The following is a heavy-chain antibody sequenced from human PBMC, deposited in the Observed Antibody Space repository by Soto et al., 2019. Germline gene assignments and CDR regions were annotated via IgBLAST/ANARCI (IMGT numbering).Heavy chain of an antibody. V-gene: IGHV4-31*03. CDR3: AREDSSGIHSIGGMDV. Sequence: SETLSLTCTVSGGSISSGGYYWSWIRQHPGKGLEWIGYIYYSGSTYYNPSLKSRVTISVDTSKNQFSLKLSSVTAADTAVYYCAREDSSGIHSIGGMDVWGQGTTVTVSS. J-gene: IGHJ6*02. CDR1: GGSISSGGYY. D-gene: IGHD3-22*01. CDR2: IYYSGST.